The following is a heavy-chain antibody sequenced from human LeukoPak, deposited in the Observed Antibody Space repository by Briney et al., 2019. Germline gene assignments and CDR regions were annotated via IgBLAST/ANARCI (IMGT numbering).Heavy chain of an antibody. D-gene: IGHD5-12*01. J-gene: IGHJ5*02. V-gene: IGHV4-4*02. CDR2: ISFSGST. CDR1: GGSISSSDR. Sequence: PSETLSLTCGVSGGSISSSDRWGWVRQPPRKGLVWIGEISFSGSTNYNPSLKSRVTMSVDKSRTQFSLKVTSVTAADTAVYYCARDDSGYDFGWFDPWGQGTLVTVSS. CDR3: ARDDSGYDFGWFDP.